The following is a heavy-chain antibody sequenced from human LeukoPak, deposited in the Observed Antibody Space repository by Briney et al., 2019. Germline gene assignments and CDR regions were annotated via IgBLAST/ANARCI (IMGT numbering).Heavy chain of an antibody. V-gene: IGHV3-21*04. CDR3: ARHLWFGEITY. CDR1: GSTFSSYS. J-gene: IGHJ4*02. Sequence: GGSLRLSCAASGSTFSSYSMNWVRQAPGKGLEWVSSISSSSSYIYYAGSVKGRFTISRDNAKNSLDLQMNSLRAEDTAVYYCARHLWFGEITYWGQGTLVTVSS. D-gene: IGHD3-10*01. CDR2: ISSSSSYI.